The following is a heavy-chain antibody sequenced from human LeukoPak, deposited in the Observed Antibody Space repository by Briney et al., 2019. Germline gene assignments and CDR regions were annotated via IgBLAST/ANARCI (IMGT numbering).Heavy chain of an antibody. J-gene: IGHJ4*02. CDR3: ATYDFWSGYGVGY. V-gene: IGHV3-23*01. CDR2: ISDSGGST. Sequence: TGGSLRLSCAASGFTFSSYALSWVRQAPGKGLEWVSAISDSGGSTYYADSVKGRFTISRDNSKNTLYLQMNSLRAEDTAVYYCATYDFWSGYGVGYWGKGTLVTVSS. D-gene: IGHD3-3*01. CDR1: GFTFSSYA.